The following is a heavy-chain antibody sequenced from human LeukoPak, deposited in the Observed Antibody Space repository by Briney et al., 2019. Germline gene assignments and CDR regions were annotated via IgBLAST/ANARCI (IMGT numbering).Heavy chain of an antibody. CDR3: AREANVDTAMVGYYFDY. CDR2: IYTSGST. D-gene: IGHD5-18*01. Sequence: SETLSLTCTVSGGSISSYYWSWIRQPAGKGLEWIGRIYTSGSTNYNPSLKSRVTISVDTSKHQFSLKLSSVTAADTAVYYCAREANVDTAMVGYYFDYWGQGTLVTVSS. J-gene: IGHJ4*02. CDR1: GGSISSYY. V-gene: IGHV4-4*07.